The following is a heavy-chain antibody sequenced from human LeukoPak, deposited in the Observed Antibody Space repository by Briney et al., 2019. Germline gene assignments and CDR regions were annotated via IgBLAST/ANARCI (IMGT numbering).Heavy chain of an antibody. CDR2: ISGSGGST. Sequence: GSLGLSCAASGFTFISYAMSGVRRAPGKGLEGVSAISGSGGSTYYADSVKGRFTISRDNSKNTLYLQMNSLRAEDTAVYYCARDTENIGYDAFEFWGHGTLVTVSS. D-gene: IGHD2/OR15-2a*01. CDR3: ARDTENIGYDAFEF. V-gene: IGHV3-23*01. CDR1: GFTFISYA. J-gene: IGHJ5*01.